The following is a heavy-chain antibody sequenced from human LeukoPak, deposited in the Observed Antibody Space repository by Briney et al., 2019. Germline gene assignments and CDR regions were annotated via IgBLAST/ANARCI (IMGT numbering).Heavy chain of an antibody. CDR1: GVTFSSYC. CDR3: ARDLGYQLLTNLYYYYGMDV. J-gene: IGHJ6*02. Sequence: PGGSLRLSCAASGVTFSSYCMSWVRQAPGKGLEWVANIKQDGSEKYYVDSVKGRFTISRDNAKNSLYLQMNSLRAEDTAVYYCARDLGYQLLTNLYYYYGMDVWGQGTTVTVSS. CDR2: IKQDGSEK. D-gene: IGHD2-2*01. V-gene: IGHV3-7*01.